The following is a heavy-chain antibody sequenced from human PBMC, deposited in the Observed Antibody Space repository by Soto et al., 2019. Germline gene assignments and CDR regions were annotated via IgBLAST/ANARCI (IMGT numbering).Heavy chain of an antibody. Sequence: GASVKVSCKASGYTFTSDGFNWLRQAPGQGPEWMGWISGYNGNTNYAQKLQGRVTMTTDTSTSTTYMELRSLISDDTAVYYCARTDFPYYYMDVWGKGTTVTVSS. D-gene: IGHD3-3*01. CDR1: GYTFTSDG. V-gene: IGHV1-18*01. CDR3: ARTDFPYYYMDV. CDR2: ISGYNGNT. J-gene: IGHJ6*03.